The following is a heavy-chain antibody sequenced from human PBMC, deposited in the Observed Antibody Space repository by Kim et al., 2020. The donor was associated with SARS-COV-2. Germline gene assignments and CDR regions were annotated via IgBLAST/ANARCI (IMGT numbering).Heavy chain of an antibody. D-gene: IGHD3-10*02. CDR2: IYYSGST. Sequence: SETLSLTCTVSGGSISSGNYYWSWIRQHPGKGLEWIGYIYYSGSTYYNPSLKIRLTISLDTSKNQFSLKLSSVSAADSVGYYCAMRVFSGPFDYWGQGTMVTVSS. J-gene: IGHJ4*02. CDR1: GGSISSGNYY. V-gene: IGHV4-31*03. CDR3: AMRVFSGPFDY.